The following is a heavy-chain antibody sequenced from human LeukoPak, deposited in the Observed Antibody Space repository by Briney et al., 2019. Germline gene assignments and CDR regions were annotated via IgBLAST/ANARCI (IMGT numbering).Heavy chain of an antibody. J-gene: IGHJ3*01. CDR1: GYTFTSYD. CDR2: MNPNSGNT. Sequence: ASVKVSCKASGYTFTSYDINWVRQATGQGLEWMGWMNPNSGNTGYAQKFQGRVTMTRNTSISTVYMELRSLRSDDTAVYYCARGRHYHDTTGYYAFNFWGQGTMVTVWGQGTMVTVSS. V-gene: IGHV1-8*01. CDR3: ARGRHYHDTTGYYAFNFWGQGTMVTV. D-gene: IGHD3-22*01.